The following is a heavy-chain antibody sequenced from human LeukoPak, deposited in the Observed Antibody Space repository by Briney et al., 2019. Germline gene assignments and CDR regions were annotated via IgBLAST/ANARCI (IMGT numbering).Heavy chain of an antibody. CDR3: ARSRNYESTGYNPTYYFDS. J-gene: IGHJ4*02. CDR1: GGSLIVSY. V-gene: IGHV4-59*01. CDR2: IYNTVDA. Sequence: PSQTLSLTCTVSGGSLIVSYCTWIRQSPRGGLGYIVYIYNTVDATSTPPLTSLVSLSLDISTSQFSLRLKSVTAADTAIYYCARSRNYESTGYNPTYYFDSWGQGALVTVSS. D-gene: IGHD3-22*01.